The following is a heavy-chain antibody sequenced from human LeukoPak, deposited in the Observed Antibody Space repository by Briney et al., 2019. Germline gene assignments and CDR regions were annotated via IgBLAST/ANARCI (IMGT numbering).Heavy chain of an antibody. CDR3: ARGLSSSGWYTSVY. D-gene: IGHD6-19*01. Sequence: PSETLSLTCAVYGGSFSGYYWSWIRQPPGKGLEWIGEINHSGSTNYNPSLKSRVTISVDTSKNQFSLKLSSVTAADTAVSYCARGLSSSGWYTSVYWGQGTLVTVSS. CDR2: INHSGST. J-gene: IGHJ4*02. CDR1: GGSFSGYY. V-gene: IGHV4-34*01.